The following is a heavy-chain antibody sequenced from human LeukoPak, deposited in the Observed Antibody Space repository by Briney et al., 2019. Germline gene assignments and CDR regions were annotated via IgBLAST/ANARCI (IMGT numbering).Heavy chain of an antibody. CDR2: ITGDGSTT. CDR1: GFTFSMSW. Sequence: PGGSLRLSCAASGFTFSMSWMHWVRQSPGEGLVWFSRITGDGSTTIYADSVKGRFTISRDNAKNMVYLQLNSLRTEDTAVYYCARDNDYKIDYWGQGTLLTVSS. J-gene: IGHJ4*02. CDR3: ARDNDYKIDY. V-gene: IGHV3-74*01. D-gene: IGHD4-11*01.